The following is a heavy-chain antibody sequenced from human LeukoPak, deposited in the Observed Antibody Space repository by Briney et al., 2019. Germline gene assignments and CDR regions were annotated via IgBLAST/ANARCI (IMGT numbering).Heavy chain of an antibody. V-gene: IGHV1-69*02. J-gene: IGHJ4*02. CDR2: FIPLLDLA. CDR1: GDTFSRFT. Sequence: ASVKVSCKASGDTFSRFTFAWLRQVPGQGLEWMGRFIPLLDLATYAERLQGRVTMTADQSTDTAYMELSSLRSEDTAAYYCARVTKGSGDYFGYYFDYWGQGTLVTVSS. D-gene: IGHD2-21*01. CDR3: ARVTKGSGDYFGYYFDY.